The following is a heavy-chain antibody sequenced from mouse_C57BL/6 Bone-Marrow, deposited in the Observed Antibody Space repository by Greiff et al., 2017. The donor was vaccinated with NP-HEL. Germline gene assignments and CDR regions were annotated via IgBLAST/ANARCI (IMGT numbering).Heavy chain of an antibody. J-gene: IGHJ3*01. CDR2: IYPGSGNT. Sequence: VQLQQSGAELVRPGASVKLSCKASGYTFTDYYINWVKQRPGQGLEWIARIYPGSGNTYYNEKFKGKATLTAEKSSSTAYMQLSSLTSEDSAVYFCVYDYGGAWFAYWGQGTLVTVSA. CDR3: VYDYGGAWFAY. V-gene: IGHV1-76*01. D-gene: IGHD2-4*01. CDR1: GYTFTDYY.